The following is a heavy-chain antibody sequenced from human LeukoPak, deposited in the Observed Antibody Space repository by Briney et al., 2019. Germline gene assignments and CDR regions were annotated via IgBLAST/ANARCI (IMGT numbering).Heavy chain of an antibody. CDR3: AKDRVAGTDY. V-gene: IGHV3-23*01. J-gene: IGHJ4*02. CDR2: ISGSGGST. Sequence: PGGSLRLSCEASGFTFSGYAVSWVRQAPGKGLEWVSAISGSGGSTYYADSVKGRFTISRDNSKNTLYLRMNSLRAEDTAVYYCAKDRVAGTDYWGQGTLVTASS. CDR1: GFTFSGYA. D-gene: IGHD6-19*01.